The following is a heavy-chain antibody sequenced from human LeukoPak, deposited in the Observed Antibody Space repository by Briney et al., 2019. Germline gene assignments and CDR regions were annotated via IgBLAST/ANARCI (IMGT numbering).Heavy chain of an antibody. CDR2: INHSGST. CDR3: ARLSSSHLPDC. CDR1: GGSFSGYY. V-gene: IGHV4-34*01. Sequence: SETLSLTCAVYGGSFSGYYWSWIRQPPGKGLEWIGEINHSGSTNYNPSLQSRVTISVDTSNDQFSLKLSSVTAADTAVYYCARLSSSHLPDCWGQGILVTVSS. D-gene: IGHD6-13*01. J-gene: IGHJ4*02.